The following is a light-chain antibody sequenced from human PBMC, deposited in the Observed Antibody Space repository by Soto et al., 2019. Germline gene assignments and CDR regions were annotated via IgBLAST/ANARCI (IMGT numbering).Light chain of an antibody. Sequence: QTVVTQEPSFSVSPGGTVTLTCGLSSGSIYTSYYPSWYQQTPGQAPRTLIYSTNTRSSGVPDRFSGSILGNKAALTITGAQADDESDYYGVLYMGSVIRVFCGGTQLTVL. CDR2: STN. CDR1: SGSIYTSYY. J-gene: IGLJ3*02. CDR3: VLYMGSVIRV. V-gene: IGLV8-61*01.